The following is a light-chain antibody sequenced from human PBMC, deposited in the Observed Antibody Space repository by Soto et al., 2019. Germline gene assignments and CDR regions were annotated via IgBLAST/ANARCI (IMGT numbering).Light chain of an antibody. CDR3: SSYTISNTLPFV. CDR1: SNDVGGYKY. CDR2: DVS. J-gene: IGLJ1*01. Sequence: QSALTQPRSVSGSPGQSVTISCTGTSNDVGGYKYVSWYQQYPGKAPKLMIYDVSKRPSGVPDRFSGSKSGNTASLTISGLQAEDEADYYCSSYTISNTLPFVFGTGTKLTVL. V-gene: IGLV2-11*01.